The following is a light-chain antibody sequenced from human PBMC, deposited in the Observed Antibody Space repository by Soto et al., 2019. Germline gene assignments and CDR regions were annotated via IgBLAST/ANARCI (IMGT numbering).Light chain of an antibody. J-gene: IGKJ2*01. Sequence: DIQMTQSPSTLSASVGDRVTITCRASQSISSWLAWYQQKPGKATKLLIYKASSLESGVPSRFSGSGSGTEFTLTISSLQPDDSATYYCQQYNRYSYTFGQGTKLEIK. CDR3: QQYNRYSYT. CDR2: KAS. CDR1: QSISSW. V-gene: IGKV1-5*03.